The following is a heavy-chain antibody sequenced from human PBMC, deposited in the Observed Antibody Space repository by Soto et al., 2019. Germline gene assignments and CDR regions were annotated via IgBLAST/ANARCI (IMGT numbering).Heavy chain of an antibody. V-gene: IGHV1-18*04. D-gene: IGHD3-22*01. CDR3: ARIRDYYDSSGYQYYFDY. Sequence: ASVKLSCKASVYTFTSYGISWVRQAPGQGLEWMGWISAYNGNTNYAQKLQGRVTMTTDTSTSTAYMELRSLRSDDTAVYYCARIRDYYDSSGYQYYFDYWGQGTLVTVSS. CDR2: ISAYNGNT. CDR1: VYTFTSYG. J-gene: IGHJ4*02.